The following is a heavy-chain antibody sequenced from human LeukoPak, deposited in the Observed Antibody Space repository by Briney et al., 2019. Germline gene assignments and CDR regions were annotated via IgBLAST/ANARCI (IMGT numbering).Heavy chain of an antibody. V-gene: IGHV4-4*07. CDR1: DGDISSYY. CDR3: ARDAYSSSWYNYYAFDI. CDR2: IYTRGTT. Sequence: SETLWLTCTVSDGDISSYYCSWLRQPAGRGLESFARIYTRGTTNYNPSLKSRVTTAVDTSKIQFSLKLSSVTAADTAVYYCARDAYSSSWYNYYAFDIWGQGTMVTVSS. J-gene: IGHJ3*02. D-gene: IGHD6-13*01.